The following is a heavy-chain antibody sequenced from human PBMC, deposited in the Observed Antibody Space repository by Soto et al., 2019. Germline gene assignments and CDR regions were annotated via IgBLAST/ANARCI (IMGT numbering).Heavy chain of an antibody. CDR3: VRLIGNSWLDF. Sequence: QVQLQQSEPGLVKPSQTLSLTCAISGDSVSSSSVTWNWIRQSPSRGLEWLGRTYYRSKWYNDYAESVKSRIIINPDTSKSQFSLHLNSVTPEDTAVYYCVRLIGNSWLDFWGQGTLVTVSS. CDR2: TYYRSKWYN. V-gene: IGHV6-1*01. CDR1: GDSVSSSSVT. D-gene: IGHD1-26*01. J-gene: IGHJ5*01.